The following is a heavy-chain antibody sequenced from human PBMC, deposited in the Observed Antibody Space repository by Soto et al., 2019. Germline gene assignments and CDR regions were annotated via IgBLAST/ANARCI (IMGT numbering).Heavy chain of an antibody. V-gene: IGHV3-23*01. CDR1: GFTFSSYA. J-gene: IGHJ5*02. Sequence: EVQLLESGGGLVQPGGSLRLSCAASGFTFSSYAMSWVRQAPGKGLEWVSAISGSGGSTYYADSVKGRFTISRDNSKNTLYLQMNSLRVEDTAVYYCAKVRHGYNYVAGFDPWGQGTLVTVSS. CDR2: ISGSGGST. D-gene: IGHD5-12*01. CDR3: AKVRHGYNYVAGFDP.